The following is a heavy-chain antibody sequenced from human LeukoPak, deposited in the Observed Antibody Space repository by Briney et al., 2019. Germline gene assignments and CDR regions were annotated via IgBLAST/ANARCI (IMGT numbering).Heavy chain of an antibody. CDR1: GFTFSSYG. Sequence: PGRSLRLSCAASGFTFSSYGMHWVRQAPGKGLEWVAVIWYDGSNKYYADSVKGRFTISRDNSKNTLYLQMNSLRAEDTAMYYCARDVGAYFDYWGQGTLVTVSS. CDR2: IWYDGSNK. J-gene: IGHJ4*02. CDR3: ARDVGAYFDY. V-gene: IGHV3-33*01. D-gene: IGHD1-26*01.